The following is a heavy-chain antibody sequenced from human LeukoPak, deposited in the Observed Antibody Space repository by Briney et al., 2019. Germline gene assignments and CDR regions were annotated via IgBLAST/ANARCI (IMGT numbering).Heavy chain of an antibody. V-gene: IGHV3-7*01. J-gene: IGHJ4*02. CDR1: GFTFSDYY. CDR2: IKQDGSEK. D-gene: IGHD3-10*01. CDR3: ARESITIVDY. Sequence: GGSLRLSCAASGFTFSDYYMSWIRQAPGKGLEWVANIKQDGSEKYYVDSVKGRFTISRDNAKNSLYLQMNSLRAEDTAVYYCARESITIVDYWGQGTLVTVSS.